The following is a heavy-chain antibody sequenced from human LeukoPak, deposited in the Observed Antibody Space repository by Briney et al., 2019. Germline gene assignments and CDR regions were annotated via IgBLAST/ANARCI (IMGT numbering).Heavy chain of an antibody. CDR1: GYSISSGYY. D-gene: IGHD3-10*01. Sequence: SETLSLTCTVSGYSISSGYYWGWIRQPPGKGLEWIGYIYYSGSTNYNPSLKSRVTISVDTSKNQFSLKLSSVTAADTAVYYCARGSMVRGVIIRWSVAFDIWGQGTMVTVSS. V-gene: IGHV4-61*01. CDR2: IYYSGST. CDR3: ARGSMVRGVIIRWSVAFDI. J-gene: IGHJ3*02.